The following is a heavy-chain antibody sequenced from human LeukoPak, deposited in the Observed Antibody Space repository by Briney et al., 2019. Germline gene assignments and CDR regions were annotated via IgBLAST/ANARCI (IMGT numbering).Heavy chain of an antibody. CDR2: IDWDDDK. CDR1: GFSLSTSGMC. D-gene: IGHD3-10*01. V-gene: IGHV2-70*01. CDR3: ARIGGRGYYYYGMDV. J-gene: IGHJ6*02. Sequence: SGPTLVNPTQTLTLTCTFSGFSLSTSGMCVSWIRQPPGKALEWLALIDWDDDKYYSTSLETRLTISKDTSKNQVVLTMTNMDPVDTATYYCARIGGRGYYYYGMDVWGQGTTVTVSS.